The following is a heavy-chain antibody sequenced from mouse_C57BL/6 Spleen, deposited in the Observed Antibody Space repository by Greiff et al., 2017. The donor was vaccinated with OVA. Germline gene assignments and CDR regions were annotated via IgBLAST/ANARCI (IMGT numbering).Heavy chain of an antibody. D-gene: IGHD1-1*01. CDR3: ARDYYGSSYPAWFAY. V-gene: IGHV1-69*01. Sequence: VQLQQPGAELVMPGASVKLSCKASGYTFTSYWMHWVKQRPGQGLEWIGEIDPSDSYTNYNQKFKGKSTLTVDKSSSTAYMQLSSLTSEDSAVYYCARDYYGSSYPAWFAYWGKGTLVTVSA. CDR2: IDPSDSYT. CDR1: GYTFTSYW. J-gene: IGHJ3*01.